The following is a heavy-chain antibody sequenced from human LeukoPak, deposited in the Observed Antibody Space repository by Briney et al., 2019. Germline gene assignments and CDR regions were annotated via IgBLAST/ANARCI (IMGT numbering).Heavy chain of an antibody. CDR3: ARNYESGYSIGP. CDR1: GGSINSIYW. D-gene: IGHD3-3*01. V-gene: IGHV4-4*02. J-gene: IGHJ5*02. Sequence: SETLSLTCAVSGGSINSIYWWSWVRQPPGKGLEWIGEIQHSGNINYNLSLKSRVTISVDKSKYQFSLTVTSVTAADTAIYYCARNYESGYSIGPWGQGTLVTVSS. CDR2: IQHSGNI.